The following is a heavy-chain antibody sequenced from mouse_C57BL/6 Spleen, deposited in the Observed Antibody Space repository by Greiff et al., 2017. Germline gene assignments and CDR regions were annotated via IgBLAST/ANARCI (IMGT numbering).Heavy chain of an antibody. Sequence: QVQLQQPGAELVKPGASVKLSCKASGYTFTSYWMHWVKQRPGQGLEWIGMIHPNSGSTNYNEKFKSKATLTVDKSSSTAYMQLSSLTSEDSAVYYCAREGLDDYPWFAYWGQGTLVTVSA. V-gene: IGHV1-64*01. CDR1: GYTFTSYW. CDR2: IHPNSGST. J-gene: IGHJ3*01. CDR3: AREGLDDYPWFAY. D-gene: IGHD2-4*01.